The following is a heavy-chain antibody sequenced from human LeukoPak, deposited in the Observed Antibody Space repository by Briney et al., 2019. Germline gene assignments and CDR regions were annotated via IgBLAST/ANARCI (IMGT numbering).Heavy chain of an antibody. J-gene: IGHJ4*02. Sequence: SETLSLTCAVYGGSFSGYYWSWIGQPPGKGLKWFGEINHSGSTNYNPSLKSRVTISVDTSKNQFSLKLGSVTAADTAVHYCARGHSTRIIAVAAPGDYFDYWGQGTLVTVSS. D-gene: IGHD6-19*01. CDR1: GGSFSGYY. CDR3: ARGHSTRIIAVAAPGDYFDY. CDR2: INHSGST. V-gene: IGHV4-34*01.